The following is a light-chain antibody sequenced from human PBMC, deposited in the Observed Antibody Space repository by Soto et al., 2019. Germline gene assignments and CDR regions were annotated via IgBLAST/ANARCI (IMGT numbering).Light chain of an antibody. CDR3: CSYAGSSTE. CDR2: EGS. Sequence: QSALTQPASVAGSPGQSITISCTGPSSDVGSYNLVSWYQQHPGKAPKLMIYEGSKRPSGVSNRFSGSKSGNTASLTISGRQADDEAEYYGCSYAGSSTEFGGGTKLTVL. CDR1: SSDVGSYNL. J-gene: IGLJ2*01. V-gene: IGLV2-23*01.